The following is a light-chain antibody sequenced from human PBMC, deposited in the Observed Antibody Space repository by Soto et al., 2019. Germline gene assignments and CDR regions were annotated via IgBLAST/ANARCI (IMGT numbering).Light chain of an antibody. J-gene: IGKJ1*01. CDR1: QGISNY. CDR2: AAS. V-gene: IGKV1-27*01. CDR3: QKYNSAGT. Sequence: DIQMTQAPSSLSASVGDRVTITGRASQGISNYLAWYQQKPGKVPKLLIYAASTLQSGVPSRFSGSGSGTDFTLTISSLQPEDVATYYCQKYNSAGTFGQGTKVDI.